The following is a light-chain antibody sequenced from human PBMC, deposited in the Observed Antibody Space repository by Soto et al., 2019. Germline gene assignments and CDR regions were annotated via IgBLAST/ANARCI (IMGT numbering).Light chain of an antibody. V-gene: IGKV1-27*01. J-gene: IGKJ1*01. Sequence: DIQMTQSPSSLSASVGDRVTITCRASQGISIYLAWYQQKPRKVPKLLIYAASTLQSGVPSRFSGSGSGTDFTLTISSLQPEDVATYYCQKYNSAPWTFGQGTKVEIK. CDR3: QKYNSAPWT. CDR2: AAS. CDR1: QGISIY.